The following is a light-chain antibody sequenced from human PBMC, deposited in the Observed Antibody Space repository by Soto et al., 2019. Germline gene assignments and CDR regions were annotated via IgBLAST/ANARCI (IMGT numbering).Light chain of an antibody. J-gene: IGKJ1*01. CDR2: DAS. Sequence: EIVLTQSPGTLSLSPGERATLSCRASQSVSSYLAWYQQKPGQAPRLLIYDASNRATGIPARFSGSGSGTDFTLTISSLEPEDFAVYYCQQYGSSPSFGQGTKVDI. V-gene: IGKV3-11*01. CDR1: QSVSSY. CDR3: QQYGSSPS.